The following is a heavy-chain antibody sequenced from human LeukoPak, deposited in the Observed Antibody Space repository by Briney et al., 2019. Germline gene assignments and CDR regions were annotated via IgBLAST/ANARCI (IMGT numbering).Heavy chain of an antibody. J-gene: IGHJ4*02. D-gene: IGHD6-13*01. V-gene: IGHV3-7*01. CDR1: GFTFSSYW. CDR2: IKQHGSEK. Sequence: QTGGSLRLSCAASGFTFSSYWMSWVRQAPGKGLEWVANIKQHGSEKYYVDSVKGRFTISRDNAKNSLYLQMNSLRAEDTAVYYCARLAAAGEIDYWGQGTLVTVSS. CDR3: ARLAAAGEIDY.